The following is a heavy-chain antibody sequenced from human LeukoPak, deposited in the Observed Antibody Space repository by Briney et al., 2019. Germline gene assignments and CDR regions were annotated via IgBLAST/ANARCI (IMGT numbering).Heavy chain of an antibody. CDR1: GGTFSSHT. Sequence: SVKVSYKASGGTFSSHTIAWVRQLPGQGLEWMGGIVPIFGTATYAQKFQGRVTITADESTSTVYMEVSSLRSEDSAAYYCARERGRNEDYFDYWGQGTLVTVSS. CDR2: IVPIFGTA. V-gene: IGHV1-69*13. D-gene: IGHD1-1*01. J-gene: IGHJ4*02. CDR3: ARERGRNEDYFDY.